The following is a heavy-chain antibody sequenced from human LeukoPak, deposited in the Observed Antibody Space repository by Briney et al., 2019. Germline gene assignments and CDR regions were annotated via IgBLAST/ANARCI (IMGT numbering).Heavy chain of an antibody. Sequence: GGSLRLSCAASGFTFSSYAMAWVRQAPGKGLEWVSSISVNGGTTYYADSVKGRFTISRDSSKNTLYLQMNSLRAEDTAVYYCVKGGGNVRRYFEYWGQGTLVTVSS. J-gene: IGHJ4*02. CDR2: ISVNGGTT. CDR3: VKGGGNVRRYFEY. D-gene: IGHD4-23*01. V-gene: IGHV3-23*01. CDR1: GFTFSSYA.